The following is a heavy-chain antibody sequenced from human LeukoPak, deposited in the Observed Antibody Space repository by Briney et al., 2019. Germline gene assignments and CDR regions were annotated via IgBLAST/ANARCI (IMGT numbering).Heavy chain of an antibody. V-gene: IGHV1-8*01. CDR1: GYTFTSYD. CDR2: MNPNSGNT. D-gene: IGHD3-10*01. Sequence: GASVKVSCKASGYTFTSYDINWVRQATGQGLEWMGWMNPNSGNTGYAQKFQGRVTMTRNTSISTAYMGLSSLRSEDTAVYYCARREGRYYYGSGSRPGWFDPWGQGTLVTVSS. J-gene: IGHJ5*02. CDR3: ARREGRYYYGSGSRPGWFDP.